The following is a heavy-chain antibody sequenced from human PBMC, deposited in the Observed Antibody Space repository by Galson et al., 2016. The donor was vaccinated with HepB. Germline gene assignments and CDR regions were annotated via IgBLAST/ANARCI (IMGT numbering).Heavy chain of an antibody. CDR3: ARVAKYSYGDFDY. CDR1: GYSFSTYY. J-gene: IGHJ4*02. Sequence: SVKVSCKASGYSFSTYYMHWVRQAPGQGLEWMGVVNPSGDSRNCAQKFRGRITMTTDTPTSTVCMELSSLRSDDTAVYYCARVAKYSYGDFDYWGQGTLVTVSS. V-gene: IGHV1-46*01. CDR2: VNPSGDSR. D-gene: IGHD5-18*01.